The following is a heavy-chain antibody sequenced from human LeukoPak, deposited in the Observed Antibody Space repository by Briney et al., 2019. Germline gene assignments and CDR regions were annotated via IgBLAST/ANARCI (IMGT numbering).Heavy chain of an antibody. V-gene: IGHV3-7*01. D-gene: IGHD2-15*01. J-gene: IGHJ6*02. CDR2: IKQDGSEK. CDR3: AREAPDCSGGTCYSDRYYYGMDV. CDR1: GFTFSGYW. Sequence: PGGSLRLACAASGFTFSGYWMSWVRQAPGKGLEWVANIKQDGSEKYYVDSVKGRFTISRDNAKNSLYLQMNSLRAEDTAVYYCAREAPDCSGGTCYSDRYYYGMDVWGQGTTVTVSS.